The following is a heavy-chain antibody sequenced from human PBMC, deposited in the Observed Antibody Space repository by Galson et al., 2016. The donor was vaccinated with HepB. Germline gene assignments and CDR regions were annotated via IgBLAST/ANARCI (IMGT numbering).Heavy chain of an antibody. V-gene: IGHV4-39*07. CDR3: ARDIQDILVAVGDAFDV. D-gene: IGHD5-12*01. Sequence: LVKPTQTLSLTCTVSGASVSTSDHYWGWIRQPPGMSLEWIGSIHYSGNTFYNPSLRSRVAMSIDISRKEFSLRLDSVTAADTAVYYCARDIQDILVAVGDAFDVWGQGSLVTVSS. J-gene: IGHJ3*01. CDR1: GASVSTSDHY. CDR2: IHYSGNT.